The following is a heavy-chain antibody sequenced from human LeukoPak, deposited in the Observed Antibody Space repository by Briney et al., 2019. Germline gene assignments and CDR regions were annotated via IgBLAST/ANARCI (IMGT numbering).Heavy chain of an antibody. V-gene: IGHV3-23*01. Sequence: GRSLRLSCAASGFTFSSYAMSWVRQAPGKGLEWVSAISGSGGSTYYADSVKGRFTISRDNSKNTLYLQMNSLRAEDTAVYYCAKAVTPSYYYYGMDVWGQGTTVTVSS. J-gene: IGHJ6*02. CDR2: ISGSGGST. D-gene: IGHD4-17*01. CDR1: GFTFSSYA. CDR3: AKAVTPSYYYYGMDV.